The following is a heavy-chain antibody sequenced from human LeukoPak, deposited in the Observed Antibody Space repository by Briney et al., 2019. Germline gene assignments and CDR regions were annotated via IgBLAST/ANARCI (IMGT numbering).Heavy chain of an antibody. CDR3: AKDSSMVRGDYDYFDY. Sequence: GGSLRLSCAASGFTFSSYGMHWVRQAPGKGLEWVAFIRYDGSNKYYADSVKGRFTISRDNSKNTLYLQMNSLRAEDTAVYYCAKDSSMVRGDYDYFDYWGQGTLVIVSS. D-gene: IGHD3-10*01. J-gene: IGHJ4*02. CDR2: IRYDGSNK. CDR1: GFTFSSYG. V-gene: IGHV3-30*02.